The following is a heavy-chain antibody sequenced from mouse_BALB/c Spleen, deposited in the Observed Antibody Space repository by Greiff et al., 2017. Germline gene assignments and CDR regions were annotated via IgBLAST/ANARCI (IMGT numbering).Heavy chain of an antibody. D-gene: IGHD1-1*01. CDR2: INPSTGYT. CDR1: GYTFNSYW. CDR3: ANYYGSSYGYFDV. V-gene: IGHV1-7*01. J-gene: IGHJ1*01. Sequence: VQLQQSGAELAKPGASVKMSCKASGYTFNSYWMHWVKQRPGQGLEWIGYINPSTGYTEYNQKFKDKATLTADKSSSTAYMQLSSLTSEDSAVYYCANYYGSSYGYFDVWGAGTTVTVSS.